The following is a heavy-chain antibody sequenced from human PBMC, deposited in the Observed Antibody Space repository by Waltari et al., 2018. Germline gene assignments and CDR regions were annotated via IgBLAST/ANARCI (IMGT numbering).Heavy chain of an antibody. V-gene: IGHV3-7*01. D-gene: IGHD1-1*01. CDR1: VVTFKNYW. CDR2: INQDGRDK. CDR3: ARDVPNGYFDY. J-gene: IGHJ4*02. Sequence: EVHLVQSGGGLLQPGGSLGLSWGVSVVTFKNYWMTWVRQAPGKGLEGVANINQDGRDKNYVDSVEGRFTISRDNAQNSVYLQMNSLRAEDTAVYYCARDVPNGYFDYWGSGTLVTVSS.